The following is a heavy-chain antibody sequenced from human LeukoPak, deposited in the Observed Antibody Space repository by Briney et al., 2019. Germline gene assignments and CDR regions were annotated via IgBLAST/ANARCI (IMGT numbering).Heavy chain of an antibody. CDR1: GFLFSKAW. D-gene: IGHD3-22*01. V-gene: IGHV3-15*01. Sequence: PGGSRRLSCEASGFLFSKAWMSWVRQAPGKGLEWVGLIKSESDGGTTDYAASVEGRFTMSRDDSKNTLYLKMDMLKSEDTAIYYCTREDHGTSGYWWDFDLWGRGALVTVSS. J-gene: IGHJ2*01. CDR2: IKSESDGGTT. CDR3: TREDHGTSGYWWDFDL.